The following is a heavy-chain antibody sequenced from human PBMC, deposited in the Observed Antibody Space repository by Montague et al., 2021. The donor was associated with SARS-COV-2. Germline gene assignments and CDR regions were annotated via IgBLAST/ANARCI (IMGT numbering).Heavy chain of an antibody. Sequence: SLRLSCAASGFTFSHYWMNWARQAPGQGLEWVASIKPDGSGQNYVDSVKGLFTISRDTAKKSLYLQMNSLGVDDTAVYYCARSLFSSGSFWGQGTLVTVSS. CDR2: IKPDGSGQ. D-gene: IGHD3-10*01. CDR3: ARSLFSSGSF. J-gene: IGHJ4*02. V-gene: IGHV3-7*01. CDR1: GFTFSHYW.